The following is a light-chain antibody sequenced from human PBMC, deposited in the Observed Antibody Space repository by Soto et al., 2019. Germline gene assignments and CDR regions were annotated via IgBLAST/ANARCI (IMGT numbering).Light chain of an antibody. V-gene: IGKV1-39*01. CDR1: QSISSY. J-gene: IGKJ4*01. Sequence: DIQMTQSPSSLSASVGDRVTITCRASQSISSYLHWYQQKPGKAPKLLIYAASNLQSGVPSRFSASGSGTDFTLTLNSLQPEDFATYYCQQSCSTPRTFGGGTKVDIK. CDR2: AAS. CDR3: QQSCSTPRT.